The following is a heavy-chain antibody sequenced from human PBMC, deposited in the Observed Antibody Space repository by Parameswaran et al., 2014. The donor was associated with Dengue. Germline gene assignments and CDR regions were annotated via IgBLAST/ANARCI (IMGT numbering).Heavy chain of an antibody. J-gene: IGHJ4*02. Sequence: WIRQPPGKGLEWIGSIYYTGSTYYNPSLKSRITISVDTSKNQFSLKLSSVTAAETAVYYCARGSGSYPTSFDYWGQGNPGHRLL. D-gene: IGHD1-26*01. V-gene: IGHV4-39*01. CDR3: ARGSGSYPTSFDY. CDR2: IYYTGST.